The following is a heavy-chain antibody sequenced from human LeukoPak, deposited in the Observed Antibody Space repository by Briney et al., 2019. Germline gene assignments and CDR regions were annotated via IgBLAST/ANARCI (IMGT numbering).Heavy chain of an antibody. J-gene: IGHJ6*02. D-gene: IGHD3-9*01. CDR2: ISYDGSNK. CDR3: AKDGRGEYYDILTGYMPHYYYYGMDV. V-gene: IGHV3-30*18. Sequence: PGGSLRLSCAASGFTFSSYGMHWVRQAPGKGLEWVAVISYDGSNKYYTDSVKGRFTISRDNSKNTLYLQMNSLRAEDTAVYYCAKDGRGEYYDILTGYMPHYYYYGMDVWGQGTTVTVSS. CDR1: GFTFSSYG.